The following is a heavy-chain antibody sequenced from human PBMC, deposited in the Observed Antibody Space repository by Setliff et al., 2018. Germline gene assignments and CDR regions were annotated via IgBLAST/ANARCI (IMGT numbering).Heavy chain of an antibody. CDR2: ISVYNGDT. D-gene: IGHD5-18*01. V-gene: IGHV1-18*01. J-gene: IGHJ4*02. CDR3: ARAPSVELVTIRTNSWFTY. CDR1: GYTFRNYA. Sequence: ASVNVSCKASGYTFRNYAFAWVRQAPGQGLEWVGWISVYNGDTNYAQKFQGRVTLTTDTSTSTAYMDLRSLPSYDSAFYYCARAPSVELVTIRTNSWFTYWGQGTLVTVSS.